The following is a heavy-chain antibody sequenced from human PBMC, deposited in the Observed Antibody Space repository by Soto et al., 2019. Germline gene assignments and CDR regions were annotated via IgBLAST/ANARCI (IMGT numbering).Heavy chain of an antibody. J-gene: IGHJ6*03. V-gene: IGHV4-31*03. CDR3: AREAYYDFWSGSGRHYYYYMDV. D-gene: IGHD3-3*01. CDR2: IYYSGST. Sequence: SETLSLTCTVSGGSISSGGYYWRWIRQHPGKGMEWIGYIYYSGSTYYNPSLKSRVTISVDTSKNQFSLKLSSVTAADTAVYYCAREAYYDFWSGSGRHYYYYMDVWGKGTTVTVSS. CDR1: GGSISSGGYY.